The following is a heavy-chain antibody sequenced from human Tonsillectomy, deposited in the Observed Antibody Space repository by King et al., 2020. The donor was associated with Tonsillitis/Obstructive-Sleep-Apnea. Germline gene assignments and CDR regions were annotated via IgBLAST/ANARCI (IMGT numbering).Heavy chain of an antibody. CDR3: ARGFRYTSGWDHFDY. Sequence: QLVQSGAEVKKPGASVKVSCKASGYTFSSYGMHWVRQAPGQRLEWMGWINAGNGYREYSQKFQGRVTITRDTSASTAYMELNSLRSEDTALYYCARGFRYTSGWDHFDYWGQGTLVTVSS. D-gene: IGHD6-19*01. CDR2: INAGNGYR. V-gene: IGHV1-3*01. CDR1: GYTFSSYG. J-gene: IGHJ4*02.